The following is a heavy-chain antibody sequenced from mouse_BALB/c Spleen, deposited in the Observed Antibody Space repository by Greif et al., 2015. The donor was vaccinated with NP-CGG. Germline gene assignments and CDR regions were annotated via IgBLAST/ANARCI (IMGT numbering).Heavy chain of an antibody. V-gene: IGHV5-4*02. CDR3: AREEDDEAMDY. CDR2: ISDGGSYT. J-gene: IGHJ4*01. D-gene: IGHD2-12*01. Sequence: EVKLMESGGGLVKPGGSLKLSCAASGITFSDYYMYWVRQTPEKRLEWVATISDGGSYTYYPDSVKGRFTISRDNAKNNLYLQMSSLKSEDTAMYYCAREEDDEAMDYWGQGTSVTVSS. CDR1: GITFSDYY.